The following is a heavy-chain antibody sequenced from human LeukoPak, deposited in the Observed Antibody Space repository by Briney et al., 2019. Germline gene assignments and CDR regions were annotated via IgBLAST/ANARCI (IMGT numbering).Heavy chain of an antibody. CDR2: ISSSGSTI. CDR1: GFTFSNYE. Sequence: GGSLRLSCAASGFTFSNYEMHWVRQAPGEGLEWVSYISSSGSTIYYADSVKGRFTVSRDNAKNSLYLQMNSLRAEDTAVYYCAELGITMIGGVWGKGTTVTISS. J-gene: IGHJ6*04. CDR3: AELGITMIGGV. D-gene: IGHD3-10*02. V-gene: IGHV3-48*03.